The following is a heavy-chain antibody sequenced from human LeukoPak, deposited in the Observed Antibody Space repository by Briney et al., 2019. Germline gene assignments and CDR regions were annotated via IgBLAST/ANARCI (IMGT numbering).Heavy chain of an antibody. J-gene: IGHJ6*02. V-gene: IGHV3-53*01. CDR1: EFSVSHNY. Sequence: GGSLRLSCAASEFSVSHNYMSWVRQAPGKGLEWVSVIHSDGTTHYADSVKGRFTISRDNSKNTLYLQMNSLRAEDTAVYYCARGGLVAATQVVYYGMDVWGQGTTVTVSS. CDR3: ARGGLVAATQVVYYGMDV. D-gene: IGHD2-15*01. CDR2: IHSDGTT.